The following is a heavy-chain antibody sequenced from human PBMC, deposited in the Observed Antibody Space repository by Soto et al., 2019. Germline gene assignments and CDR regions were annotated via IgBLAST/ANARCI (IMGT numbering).Heavy chain of an antibody. CDR2: MNPNSGNT. V-gene: IGHV1-8*01. CDR1: GYTFTSYD. CDR3: ARERRDGYDY. J-gene: IGHJ4*02. D-gene: IGHD5-12*01. Sequence: QVQLVQSRAEVKKPGASVKVSCKASGYTFTSYDINWVRQATGQGLEWMGRMNPNSGNTGDAQKFQGRVTMTRNTFISTSYMELSSLRSVDTAVYYCARERRDGYDYWGQGTLVTVSS.